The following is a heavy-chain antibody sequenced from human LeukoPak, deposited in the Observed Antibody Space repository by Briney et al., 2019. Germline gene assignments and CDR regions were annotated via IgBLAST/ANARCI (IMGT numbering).Heavy chain of an antibody. CDR3: ARGTSGDYVNY. Sequence: PSETLSLTCTVSGGSISSGDYYWSWIRQPPGKGLEWIGYIYYSGSTYYNPSLKSRVTISVDTSKNQFSLKLSSVTAVDTAVYYCARGTSGDYVNYWGQGTLVTVSS. D-gene: IGHD4-17*01. CDR2: IYYSGST. J-gene: IGHJ4*02. V-gene: IGHV4-30-4*01. CDR1: GGSISSGDYY.